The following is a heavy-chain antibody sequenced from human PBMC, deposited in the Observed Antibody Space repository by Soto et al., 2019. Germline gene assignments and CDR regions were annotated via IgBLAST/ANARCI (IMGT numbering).Heavy chain of an antibody. J-gene: IGHJ6*02. V-gene: IGHV1-18*01. CDR2: ISASSGDR. D-gene: IGHD2-21*02. CDR1: GYTFSTSG. Sequence: QAQVVQSGIEVKKPGASVKVPCKASGYTFSTSGFTWVRQAPGQGLEWMGWISASSGDRKYAQKFQGRVTMTTDTYTNTAYMGLESLSSDDTAVYYCARGGDWNYAMDLWGQGTTVTVSS. CDR3: ARGGDWNYAMDL.